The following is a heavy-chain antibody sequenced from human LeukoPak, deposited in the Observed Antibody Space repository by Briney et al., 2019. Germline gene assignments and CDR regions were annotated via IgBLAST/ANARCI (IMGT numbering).Heavy chain of an antibody. CDR2: ISGSGGRT. D-gene: IGHD3-9*01. V-gene: IGHV3-23*01. Sequence: GGSLRLSCAASGFTFSTYGMSWVRQAPGKGLEWVSAISGSGGRTYYADSVKGRFTISRDNSKNTLYMQMFGLRAEDTAVYYCAKGGYDILAGYPMRWGQGTLVTVSS. CDR1: GFTFSTYG. CDR3: AKGGYDILAGYPMR. J-gene: IGHJ4*02.